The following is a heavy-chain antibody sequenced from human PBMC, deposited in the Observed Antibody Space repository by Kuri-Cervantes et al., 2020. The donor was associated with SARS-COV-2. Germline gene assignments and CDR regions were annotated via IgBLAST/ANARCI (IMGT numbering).Heavy chain of an antibody. V-gene: IGHV4-4*02. J-gene: IGHJ1*01. CDR2: IYHSGST. Sequence: SETLSLTCAVSGGSISSSNWWSWVRQPPGKGLEWIGEIYHSGSTYYNPSLKSRVTISVDTSKNQFSLKLSSVTAADPAVYYCARQQWLVSHWGQGTLVTVSS. D-gene: IGHD6-19*01. CDR1: GGSISSSNW. CDR3: ARQQWLVSH.